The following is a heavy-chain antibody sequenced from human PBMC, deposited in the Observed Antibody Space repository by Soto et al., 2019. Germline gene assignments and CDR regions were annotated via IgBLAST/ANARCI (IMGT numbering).Heavy chain of an antibody. CDR2: ISGSGGSA. V-gene: IGHV3-23*01. CDR3: AKDKSSTSLLWIYFDY. D-gene: IGHD2-2*01. CDR1: GFTFSSYA. Sequence: GGSLRLSCAASGFTFSSYAMSWVRQAPGKGLEWVSAISGSGGSAYYADSVKGRFTISRDNSKNTLYLQMNSLRAEDTAVYYCAKDKSSTSLLWIYFDYWGQGTLVTVSS. J-gene: IGHJ4*02.